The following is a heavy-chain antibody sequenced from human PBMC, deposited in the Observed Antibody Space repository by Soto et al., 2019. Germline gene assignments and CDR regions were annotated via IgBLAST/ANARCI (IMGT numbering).Heavy chain of an antibody. D-gene: IGHD2-8*01. Sequence: GGSLRLSCTASGFTFGDYAMSWFRQAPGKGLEWVGFIRSKAYGGTTEYAASVNGRFTISRDDSKSIAYLQMNSLKTEDTAVYYCTSRYCTNGVCYYWGGFDYWGQGTLVTVSS. V-gene: IGHV3-49*03. CDR3: TSRYCTNGVCYYWGGFDY. CDR1: GFTFGDYA. J-gene: IGHJ4*02. CDR2: IRSKAYGGTT.